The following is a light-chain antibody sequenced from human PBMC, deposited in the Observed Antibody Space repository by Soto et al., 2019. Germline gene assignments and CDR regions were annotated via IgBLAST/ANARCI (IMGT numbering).Light chain of an antibody. J-gene: IGLJ2*01. CDR3: TSWTTSTTMR. V-gene: IGLV2-14*03. CDR1: SSDIGAYNF. Sequence: QSVLTQPASVSGSPGPSITISCTGTSSDIGAYNFVSWYQQHPGKAPQLMLSDVNLRPSGVSNRFSGSKSGNTASLTISGLQAEDEADYYCTSWTTSTTMRFGGGTKVTVL. CDR2: DVN.